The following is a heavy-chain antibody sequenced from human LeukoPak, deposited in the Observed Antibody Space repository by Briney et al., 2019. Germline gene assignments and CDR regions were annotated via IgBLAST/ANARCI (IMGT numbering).Heavy chain of an antibody. V-gene: IGHV4-39*01. CDR1: GDSISSSDYY. D-gene: IGHD6-19*01. Sequence: ASETLSLTCTVSGDSISSSDYYWAWIRQPPGKGLEWIGNIYYNGNTYYNSSLKSRVTISIDTSKNQFSLKLSSVTAADTAVYYCARSPDSSGWYYFDYWGQGTLVTVSS. CDR2: IYYNGNT. CDR3: ARSPDSSGWYYFDY. J-gene: IGHJ4*02.